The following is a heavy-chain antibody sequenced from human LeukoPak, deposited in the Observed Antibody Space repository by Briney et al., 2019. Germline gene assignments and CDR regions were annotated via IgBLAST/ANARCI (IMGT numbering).Heavy chain of an antibody. J-gene: IGHJ4*02. Sequence: GGSLRLSCAASGFTFSSYAMHWVRQAPGKGPEWVAVISYDGSNKYYADSVKGRFTISRDNSKNTLYLQMNSLRAEDTAVYYCAKGSYYFDYWGQGTLVTVSS. V-gene: IGHV3-30-3*01. CDR3: AKGSYYFDY. D-gene: IGHD3-16*01. CDR2: ISYDGSNK. CDR1: GFTFSSYA.